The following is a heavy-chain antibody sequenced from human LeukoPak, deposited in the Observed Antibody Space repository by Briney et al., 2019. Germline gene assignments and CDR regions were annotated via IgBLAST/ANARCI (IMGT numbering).Heavy chain of an antibody. J-gene: IGHJ6*03. V-gene: IGHV4-61*02. CDR1: GGSISSGSYY. CDR2: IYTSGST. Sequence: SQTLSLTCTVSGGSISSGSYYWSWIRQPAGKGLEWIGLIYTSGSTNYNPSLKSRVTISVDTSKNQFSPKLSSVTAADTAVYYCARERYYYDSSGENYYYYYMDVWGKGTTVTDSS. CDR3: ARERYYYDSSGENYYYYYMDV. D-gene: IGHD3-22*01.